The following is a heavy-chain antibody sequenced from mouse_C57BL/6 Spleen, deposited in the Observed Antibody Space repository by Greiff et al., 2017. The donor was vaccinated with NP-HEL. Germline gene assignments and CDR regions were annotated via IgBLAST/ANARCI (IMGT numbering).Heavy chain of an antibody. V-gene: IGHV14-4*01. D-gene: IGHD1-1*01. J-gene: IGHJ2*01. CDR1: GFNIKDDY. CDR2: IDPENGDT. Sequence: EVQLQQSGAELVRPGASVKLSCTASGFNIKDDYMHWVKQRPEQGLEWIGWIDPENGDTEYASKFQGKATITADTSSNTAYLQLSSLTSEDTAVYYGTTWGGSANYWGQGTTLTVSS. CDR3: TTWGGSANY.